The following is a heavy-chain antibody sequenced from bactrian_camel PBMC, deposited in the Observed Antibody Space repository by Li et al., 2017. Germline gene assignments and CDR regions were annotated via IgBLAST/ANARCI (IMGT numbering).Heavy chain of an antibody. D-gene: IGHD6*01. CDR2: INSGGGFT. Sequence: VQLVESGGGLVQPGESLRLSCAASGFTFSSYAMSWVRQAPGKGLEWVSGINSGGGFTYYGDSVKGRFTISRDNTKNTVFLQLNSLKTEDMAMYYCAKRGSGSWYDYYYGMDYWGKGTQVTVS. CDR1: GFTFSSYA. V-gene: IGHV3S40*01. J-gene: IGHJ7*01.